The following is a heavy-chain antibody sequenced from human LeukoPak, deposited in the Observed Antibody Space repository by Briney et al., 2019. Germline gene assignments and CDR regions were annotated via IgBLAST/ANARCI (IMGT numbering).Heavy chain of an antibody. J-gene: IGHJ3*02. D-gene: IGHD1-26*01. Sequence: SETLSLTCTVSGGSMNSYYWSCIRQPPGKGLEWIGYIYYSGSTNYNPSLKSRVTISVETSKNQFSLKLTSVTAADTAVYYCAKDANSGSYYVGAFDIWGQGTMVTVSS. CDR3: AKDANSGSYYVGAFDI. CDR2: IYYSGST. CDR1: GGSMNSYY. V-gene: IGHV4-59*01.